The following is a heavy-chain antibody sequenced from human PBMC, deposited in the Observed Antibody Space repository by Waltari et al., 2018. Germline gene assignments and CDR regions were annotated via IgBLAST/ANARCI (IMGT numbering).Heavy chain of an antibody. CDR1: GFTFSNYW. CDR2: IKEEGSER. J-gene: IGHJ4*02. CDR3: VRDYR. Sequence: EVKLVESGGGLVQPGGSLRLSCAASGFTFSNYWMSWVRQAPGKGWEWVAEIKEEGSERYSVDSVKGRFIISRDNAKNSLYLQMNSLRAEDTAVYYCVRDYRWGQGTLVTVSS. D-gene: IGHD3-16*02. V-gene: IGHV3-7*03.